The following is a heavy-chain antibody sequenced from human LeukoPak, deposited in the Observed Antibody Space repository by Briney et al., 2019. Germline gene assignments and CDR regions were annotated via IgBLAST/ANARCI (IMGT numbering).Heavy chain of an antibody. V-gene: IGHV4-4*07. D-gene: IGHD6-19*01. Sequence: SETLSLTCTVSGGSFSGYYWSWIRQPAGKGLEWIGRIYTSGSTDYNPSLKSRVTMSVDTSKNQFSLKLSSVTAADTAVYYCARVSSAGIWDYWGQGTLVTVSS. CDR3: ARVSSAGIWDY. CDR2: IYTSGST. CDR1: GGSFSGYY. J-gene: IGHJ4*02.